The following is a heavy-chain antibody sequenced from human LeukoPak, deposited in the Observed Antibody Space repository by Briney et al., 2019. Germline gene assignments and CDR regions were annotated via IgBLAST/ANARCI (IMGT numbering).Heavy chain of an antibody. D-gene: IGHD3-9*01. CDR3: AKGKAYDNLDWFDP. CDR1: GFTFSNYA. J-gene: IGHJ5*02. CDR2: IIGSGGLT. Sequence: GGSLRLSCAASGFTFSNYAMTWVRQAPGKGLEWVSSIIGSGGLTFYADSVKGRFTISRDNSRNMLYLQMNSLRAEDTAKYYCAKGKAYDNLDWFDPWGQGTLVTVSS. V-gene: IGHV3-23*01.